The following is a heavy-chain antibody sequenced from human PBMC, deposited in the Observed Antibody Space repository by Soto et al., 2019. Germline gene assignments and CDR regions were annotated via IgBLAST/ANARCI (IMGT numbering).Heavy chain of an antibody. Sequence: SSETLSLTCTVSGGSISSGGYYWSWIRQHPGKGLEWIGYIYYSGSTYYNPSLKSRVTISVDTSKNQFSLKLSSVTAADTAVYYCARDHPYYDFWSGPHFYGMDVWGQGTTVTVSS. CDR3: ARDHPYYDFWSGPHFYGMDV. D-gene: IGHD3-3*01. V-gene: IGHV4-31*03. J-gene: IGHJ6*02. CDR2: IYYSGST. CDR1: GGSISSGGYY.